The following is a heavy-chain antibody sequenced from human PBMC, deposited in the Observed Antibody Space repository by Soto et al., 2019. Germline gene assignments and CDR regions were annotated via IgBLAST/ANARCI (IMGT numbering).Heavy chain of an antibody. J-gene: IGHJ5*02. D-gene: IGHD3-22*01. CDR2: IYADGGNK. CDR3: SKDADSQYGSLDP. CDR1: GFTFSSYA. Sequence: HPVVSLGLSCAASGFTFSSYAMHWVRQAPGKGLEWVAVIYADGGNKYSAGSVKGRFTISRDNSKNTVDLQMYSLTAEDTAVYYFSKDADSQYGSLDPWGEGILVTVYS. V-gene: IGHV3-30*18.